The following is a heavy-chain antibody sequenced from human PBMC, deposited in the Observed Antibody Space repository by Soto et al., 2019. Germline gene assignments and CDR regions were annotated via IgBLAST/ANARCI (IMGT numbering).Heavy chain of an antibody. Sequence: ASVKVSCKASGYTFTSYDINWVRQATGQGLEWMGCMNPNSGNTGYAQKFQGRVTMTRNTSISTAYMELSSLRSEDTAVYYCARGLNRITSSGWYYGLSPELDYWGQGTLVTVSS. CDR2: MNPNSGNT. D-gene: IGHD6-19*01. J-gene: IGHJ4*02. CDR1: GYTFTSYD. CDR3: ARGLNRITSSGWYYGLSPELDY. V-gene: IGHV1-8*01.